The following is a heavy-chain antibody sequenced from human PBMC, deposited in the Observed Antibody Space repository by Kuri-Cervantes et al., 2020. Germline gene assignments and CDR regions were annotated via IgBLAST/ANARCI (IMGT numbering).Heavy chain of an antibody. CDR1: GYSFTSYW. CDR2: IYPGDSDT. Sequence: GGSLSLSCMGSGYSFTSYWLGWVRQMPGKGLEWMGIIYPGDSDTRYSPSFQDQVTISADKSISTAYLQWSSLKASDTAMYYCARPDRDCSGGSCSDAFDIRGQGTMVTVSS. V-gene: IGHV5-51*01. CDR3: ARPDRDCSGGSCSDAFDI. J-gene: IGHJ3*02. D-gene: IGHD2-15*01.